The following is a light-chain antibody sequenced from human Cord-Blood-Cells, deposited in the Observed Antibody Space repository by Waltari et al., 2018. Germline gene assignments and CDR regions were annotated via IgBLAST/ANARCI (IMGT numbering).Light chain of an antibody. CDR1: QSISSW. CDR2: DAS. Sequence: DIQMTQSPSTLSASVGDRVNITCRASQSISSWLDWYQQKPGKAPKLLIYDASSLESGVPSRFSGSGSGTEFTLTISSLQPDDFATYYCQQYNSYSPMYTFGQGTKLEIK. J-gene: IGKJ2*01. CDR3: QQYNSYSPMYT. V-gene: IGKV1-5*01.